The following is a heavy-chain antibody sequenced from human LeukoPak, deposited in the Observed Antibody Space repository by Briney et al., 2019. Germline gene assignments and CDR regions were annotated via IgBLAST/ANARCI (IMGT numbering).Heavy chain of an antibody. D-gene: IGHD4-23*01. CDR1: GFTFSSYA. J-gene: IGHJ4*02. CDR2: ISYDGSNK. V-gene: IGHV3-30-3*01. Sequence: PGRSLRLSCAASGFTFSSYAMHWVRQAPGKGLEWVAVISYDGSNKYYADSVKGRFTISRDNSKNTLYLQMNSLRAEDTAVYYCARDGGRMTTVVTAYFDYWGQGTLVTVSS. CDR3: ARDGGRMTTVVTAYFDY.